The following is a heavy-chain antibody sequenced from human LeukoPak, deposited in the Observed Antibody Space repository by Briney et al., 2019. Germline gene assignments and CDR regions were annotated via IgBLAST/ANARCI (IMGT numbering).Heavy chain of an antibody. V-gene: IGHV3-7*05. CDR1: AFTFSSYW. CDR3: AKLGATDGLDY. J-gene: IGHJ4*02. CDR2: IKNGGSEK. Sequence: GGSLRLSCAASAFTFSSYWMHWVRQAPVQGLEWVANIKNGGSEKHYVDSVKGRFTISRDDAKNSLYLQMNSLRAEDTAVYYCAKLGATDGLDYWGQGTLVTVSS. D-gene: IGHD1-26*01.